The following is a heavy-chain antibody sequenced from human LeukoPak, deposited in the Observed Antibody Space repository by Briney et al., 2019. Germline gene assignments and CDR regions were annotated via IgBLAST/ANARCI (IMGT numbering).Heavy chain of an antibody. Sequence: GASVKVSCTASGYTFTGYYMHWVRQAPGQGLEWMGWINPNSGGTNYAQKFQGRVTMTRDTSISTAYMELSRLRSDDTAVYYCARVRNYYGSGSYYTFDYWGQGTLVTVSS. V-gene: IGHV1-2*02. J-gene: IGHJ4*02. CDR3: ARVRNYYGSGSYYTFDY. CDR1: GYTFTGYY. D-gene: IGHD3-10*01. CDR2: INPNSGGT.